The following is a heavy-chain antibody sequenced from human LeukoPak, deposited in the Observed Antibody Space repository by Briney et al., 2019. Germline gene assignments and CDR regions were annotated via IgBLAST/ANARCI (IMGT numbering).Heavy chain of an antibody. CDR3: AKVVSGSLYYYMDV. CDR2: ISGSGGST. D-gene: IGHD3-22*01. V-gene: IGHV3-23*01. J-gene: IGHJ6*03. Sequence: GGSLRLSCAASGFTFSSYGMSWVRQAPGKGLEWVSDISGSGGSTYYADSVKGRFTISRDNSKNTLYLQMNSLRAEDTAVYYCAKVVSGSLYYYMDVWGKGTTVTISS. CDR1: GFTFSSYG.